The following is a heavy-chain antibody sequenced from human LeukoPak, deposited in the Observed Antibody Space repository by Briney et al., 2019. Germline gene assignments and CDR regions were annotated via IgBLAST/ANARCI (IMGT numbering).Heavy chain of an antibody. V-gene: IGHV4-30-2*01. CDR2: IYHSGSGST. Sequence: PSQTLSLTCTVSGGSISSGGHSWSWIRQPPGKGLEWIGYIYHSGSGSTYYNPSLKSRVTISIDKSKNQFSLKLSSVTAADTAVYYCARDSAVGSSGYSSDWGQGTLVTVSS. J-gene: IGHJ4*02. CDR1: GGSISSGGHS. D-gene: IGHD3-22*01. CDR3: ARDSAVGSSGYSSD.